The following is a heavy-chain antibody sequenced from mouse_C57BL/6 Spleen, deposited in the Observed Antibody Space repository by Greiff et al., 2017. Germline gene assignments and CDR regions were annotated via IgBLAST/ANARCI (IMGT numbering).Heavy chain of an antibody. J-gene: IGHJ2*01. CDR3: TRGDYYGSSYPYYFDY. CDR2: ISSGGDYI. CDR1: GFTFSSYA. V-gene: IGHV5-9-1*02. D-gene: IGHD1-1*01. Sequence: EVNLVESGEGLVKPGGSLKLSCAASGFTFSSYAMSWVRQTPEKRLEWVAYISSGGDYIYYADTVKGRFTISRDNARNTLYLQMSSLKSEDTAMYYCTRGDYYGSSYPYYFDYWGQGTTLTVSS.